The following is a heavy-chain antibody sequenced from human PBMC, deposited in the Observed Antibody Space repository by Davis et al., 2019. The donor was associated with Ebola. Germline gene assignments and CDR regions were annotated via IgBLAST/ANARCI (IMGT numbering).Heavy chain of an antibody. D-gene: IGHD6-19*01. CDR2: ISSSSSYI. J-gene: IGHJ5*02. Sequence: GGSLRLSCAASGFTFSSYSMNWVRQAPGKGLEWVSSISSSSSYIYYADSVKGRFTISRDNSKNTLYLQMNSLRAEDTAVYYCANVGVAVAGTTWGQGTLVTVS. CDR1: GFTFSSYS. CDR3: ANVGVAVAGTT. V-gene: IGHV3-21*04.